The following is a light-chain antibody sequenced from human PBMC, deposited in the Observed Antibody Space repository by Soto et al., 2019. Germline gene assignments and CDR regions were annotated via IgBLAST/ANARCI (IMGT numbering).Light chain of an antibody. CDR1: QSLVHSAGNTY. CDR3: MQLSQFPLN. CDR2: KIS. J-gene: IGKJ4*01. V-gene: IGKV2-24*01. Sequence: IVMTHTPLSSPVTLGHPASISCRSSQSLVHSAGNTYLSWLQQRPGQPPRLLIYKISNRLPGVLDTFRGRGAGTDFPLKLSRVEAEDVGIYYCMQLSQFPLNFGGGTTVDIK.